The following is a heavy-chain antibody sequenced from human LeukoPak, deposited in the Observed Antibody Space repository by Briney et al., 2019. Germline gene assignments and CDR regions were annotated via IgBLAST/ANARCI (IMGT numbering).Heavy chain of an antibody. J-gene: IGHJ4*02. D-gene: IGHD5-12*01. CDR1: GFTFSSYS. CDR2: ISSSSSYI. Sequence: GGSLRLSCAASGFTFSSYSTNWVRQAPGKGLEWVSSISSSSSYIYYADSVKGRFTISRDNAKNSLYLQMNSLRAEDTAVYYCARVNPSGYVGYFDYWGQGTLVTVSS. V-gene: IGHV3-21*01. CDR3: ARVNPSGYVGYFDY.